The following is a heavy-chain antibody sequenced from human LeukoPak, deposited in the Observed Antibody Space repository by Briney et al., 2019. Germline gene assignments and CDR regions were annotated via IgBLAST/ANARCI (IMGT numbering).Heavy chain of an antibody. CDR2: INPNSGGT. V-gene: IGHV1-2*02. Sequence: ASVKVSCKASGYTFTDYYMHWVRQAPGQGLEWMGWINPNSGGTNYEQRFQGRVAMTRDTSISTAFMELSRLRSDDTAVYYCARGHYASGNEYWGQGTLVTVSS. J-gene: IGHJ4*02. CDR1: GYTFTDYY. CDR3: ARGHYASGNEY. D-gene: IGHD3-10*01.